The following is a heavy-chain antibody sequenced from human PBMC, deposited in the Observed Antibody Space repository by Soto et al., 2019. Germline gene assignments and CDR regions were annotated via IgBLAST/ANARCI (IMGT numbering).Heavy chain of an antibody. J-gene: IGHJ4*02. V-gene: IGHV4-59*08. CDR2: IYYSGST. D-gene: IGHD2-15*01. CDR1: GGSISSYY. CDR3: ARHTPAISISDH. Sequence: SETLSLTCTVSGGSISSYYWSWIRQPPGKGLEWIGYIYYSGSTNYNPSLKSRVTISVDTSKNQFSLKLSSVTAADTAVYYCARHTPAISISDHWGQGTLVTVSS.